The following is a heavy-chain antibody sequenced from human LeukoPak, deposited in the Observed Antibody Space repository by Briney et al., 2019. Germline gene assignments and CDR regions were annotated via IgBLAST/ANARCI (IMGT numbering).Heavy chain of an antibody. CDR3: AKDGPAAILTDY. CDR2: ISYDGSNK. CDR1: GFTFSSYG. V-gene: IGHV3-30*18. J-gene: IGHJ4*02. Sequence: PGGSLRLSCAASGFTFSSYGMHWVRQAPGKGLEWVAVISYDGSNKYYADSVKGRFTISRDNSKNTLYLQMNSLRAEDTAVYHCAKDGPAAILTDYWGQGTLVTVSS. D-gene: IGHD2-2*02.